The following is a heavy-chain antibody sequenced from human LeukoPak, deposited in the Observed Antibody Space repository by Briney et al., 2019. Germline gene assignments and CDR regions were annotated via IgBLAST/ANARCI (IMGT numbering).Heavy chain of an antibody. CDR3: ARATFLTTGFDP. CDR1: GGTFSSYA. J-gene: IGHJ5*02. CDR2: IIPIFGTA. D-gene: IGHD4-11*01. Sequence: ASVKVSCKASGGTFSSYAISWVRQAPGQGLEWMGGIIPIFGTANYAQKFQGRVTITADKSTSTAYMELSSLRSEDTAVYYCARATFLTTGFDPWGQGTLVTVSS. V-gene: IGHV1-69*06.